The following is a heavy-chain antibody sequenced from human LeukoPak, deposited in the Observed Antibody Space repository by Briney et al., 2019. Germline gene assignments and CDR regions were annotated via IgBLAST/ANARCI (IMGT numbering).Heavy chain of an antibody. CDR3: ARVSRGLPPTHFDY. J-gene: IGHJ4*02. CDR2: ISAYNGNT. Sequence: ASVKVSCKAPGYTFTSYGISWVRQAPGQGLEWMGWISAYNGNTNYAQKLQGRVTMTTDTSTSTAYMELRSLRSDDTAVYYCARVSRGLPPTHFDYWGQGTLVTVSS. V-gene: IGHV1-18*01. D-gene: IGHD2-15*01. CDR1: GYTFTSYG.